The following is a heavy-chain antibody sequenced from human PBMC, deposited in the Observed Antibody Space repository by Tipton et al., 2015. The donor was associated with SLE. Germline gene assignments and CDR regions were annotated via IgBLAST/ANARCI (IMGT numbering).Heavy chain of an antibody. CDR1: GGSISSSSYY. D-gene: IGHD6-13*01. CDR3: ARPGIAAAGSWYFDL. V-gene: IGHV4-39*07. Sequence: TLSLTCTVSGGSISSSSYYWGWIRQPPGKGLEWIGSIYYSGSTNYNPSLKSRVTISVDTSKNQFSLKLRSVTAADTAVYYCARPGIAAAGSWYFDLWGRGTLVTVSS. CDR2: IYYSGST. J-gene: IGHJ2*01.